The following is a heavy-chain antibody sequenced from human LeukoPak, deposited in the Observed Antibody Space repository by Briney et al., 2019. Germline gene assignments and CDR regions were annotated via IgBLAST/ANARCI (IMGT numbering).Heavy chain of an antibody. D-gene: IGHD5-12*01. J-gene: IGHJ5*02. V-gene: IGHV3-48*01. CDR2: ISSSGDTT. Sequence: GGSLRLSCAASGFTLSTYSMNWVRQAPGKGLEWVSYISSSGDTTNYADSVKGRFTISRDSAKNSLYLQMNSLRAEDTAVYYCARDSRWLRSSNNWFDPWGQGTLVTVSS. CDR1: GFTLSTYS. CDR3: ARDSRWLRSSNNWFDP.